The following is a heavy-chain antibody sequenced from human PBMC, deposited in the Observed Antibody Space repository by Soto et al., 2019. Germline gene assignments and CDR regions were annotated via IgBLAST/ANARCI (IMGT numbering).Heavy chain of an antibody. V-gene: IGHV3-30-3*01. CDR1: GFTFSSYA. D-gene: IGHD2-21*02. Sequence: QVQLVESGGGVVQPGRSLRLSCAASGFTFSSYAMHWVRQAPGKGLEWVAVIPYDGSNKYYADSVKGRFTISRDNSKNTLYLQMNSLRAEDTAVYYCARYIVVVTATYAFDIWGQGTMVTVSS. J-gene: IGHJ3*02. CDR3: ARYIVVVTATYAFDI. CDR2: IPYDGSNK.